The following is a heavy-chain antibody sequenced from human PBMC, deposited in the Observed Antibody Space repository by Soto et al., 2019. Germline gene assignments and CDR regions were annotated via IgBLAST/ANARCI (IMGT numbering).Heavy chain of an antibody. J-gene: IGHJ4*01. CDR1: GFTFSSYA. CDR2: ISGSGGST. D-gene: IGHD3-10*01. V-gene: IGHV3-23*01. CDR3: ATRKGVFIGVLHRRRHFDS. Sequence: EGSLRLSCAASGFTFSSYAMSWVRQAPGKGLEWVSAISGSGGSTYYADSVKGRFTISRDNSKNTLYLQMNSLRAEDTAVYYCATRKGVFIGVLHRRRHFDSLGDGPLVTVS.